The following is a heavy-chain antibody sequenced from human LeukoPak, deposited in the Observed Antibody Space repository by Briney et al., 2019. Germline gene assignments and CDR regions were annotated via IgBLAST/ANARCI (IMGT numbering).Heavy chain of an antibody. CDR1: GFTFSRYG. CDR3: ARGFGSGSYVYDY. V-gene: IGHV3-33*01. D-gene: IGHD3-10*01. CDR2: IWYDGSNK. J-gene: IGHJ4*02. Sequence: GGSLRLSCAASGFTFSRYGIHWVRQAPGKGLEWVAVIWYDGSNKCYADSVKGRFTISRDNSKNTLYLQMNSLRAEDTAVYYCARGFGSGSYVYDYWGQGTLVTVSS.